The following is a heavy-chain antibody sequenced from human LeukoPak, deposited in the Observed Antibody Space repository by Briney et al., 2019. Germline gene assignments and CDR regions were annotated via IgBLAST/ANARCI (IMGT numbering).Heavy chain of an antibody. CDR1: GFTFSSYE. CDR2: ISSSGSSI. D-gene: IGHD5-12*01. CDR3: AKGSGGATQLFDY. V-gene: IGHV3-48*03. J-gene: IGHJ4*02. Sequence: GGSLRLSCAASGFTFSSYEMNWVRQAPGKGLEWVSYISSSGSSIYYADSVNGRFTISRDNAKNSLYLQMNSLRAEDTAVYYCAKGSGGATQLFDYWGQGTLVTVSS.